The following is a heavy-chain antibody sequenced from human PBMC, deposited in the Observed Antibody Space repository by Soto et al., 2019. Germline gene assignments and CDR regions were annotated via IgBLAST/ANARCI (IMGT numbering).Heavy chain of an antibody. V-gene: IGHV6-1*01. CDR3: ARGRHSSSWSFHYYCGTDV. D-gene: IGHD6-13*01. J-gene: IGHJ6*02. Sequence: SQTLSLTCAISGDSGSSNSAAWSWIRQSPSRGLEWLGRTYYRSKWYNDYAVSVKSRITINPDTSKNQFSLQLNSVTPEDTAVYYCARGRHSSSWSFHYYCGTDVWGQGTTVTVFS. CDR1: GDSGSSNSAA. CDR2: TYYRSKWYN.